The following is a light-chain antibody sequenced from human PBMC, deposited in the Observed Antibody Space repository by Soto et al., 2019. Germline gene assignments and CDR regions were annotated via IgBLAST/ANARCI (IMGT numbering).Light chain of an antibody. CDR1: QSLLHITGETF. CDR2: EVS. V-gene: IGKV2D-29*02. Sequence: DVVMTQTPLSLSVAPGQPASISCKSSQSLLHITGETFLFRYLQKPGQSPQLLIYEVSTRVSGVPDRLSGSGSGTDFTLEISRVETDDVGIYYGMQSTQLPPTFGQGTRLVIE. CDR3: MQSTQLPPT. J-gene: IGKJ5*01.